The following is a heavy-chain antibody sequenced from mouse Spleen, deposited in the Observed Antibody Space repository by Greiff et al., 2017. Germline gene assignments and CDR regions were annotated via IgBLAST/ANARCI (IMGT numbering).Heavy chain of an antibody. CDR3: ARELTGPYYAMDY. CDR1: GFSLTSYG. J-gene: IGHJ4*01. D-gene: IGHD4-1*01. Sequence: VKLMESGPGLVAPSQSLSITCTVSGFSLTSYGVHWVRQPPGKGLEWLGVIWASGSTNYNSALMSRLSISKDNSKSQVFLKMNSLQTDDTAMYYCARELTGPYYAMDYWGQGTSVTVSS. CDR2: IWASGST. V-gene: IGHV2-9*02.